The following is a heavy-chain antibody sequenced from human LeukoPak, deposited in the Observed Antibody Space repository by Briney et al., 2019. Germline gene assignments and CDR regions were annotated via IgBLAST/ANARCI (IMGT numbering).Heavy chain of an antibody. J-gene: IGHJ6*03. CDR2: ASDSGTT. CDR1: GASLNTYS. D-gene: IGHD3/OR15-3a*01. Sequence: PSETLSLTCTVSGASLNTYSWTWVRQPPGKGLEYIGYASDSGTTNYNPSLKSRVTVSVDRSKSQFSLRVTSVSAADTAVYYCARGLDRGSYYYMDVWGKGTTVIVSS. V-gene: IGHV4-59*01. CDR3: ARGLDRGSYYYMDV.